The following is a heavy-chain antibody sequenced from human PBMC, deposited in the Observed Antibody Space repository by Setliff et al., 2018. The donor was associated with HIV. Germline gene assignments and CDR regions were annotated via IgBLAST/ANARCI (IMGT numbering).Heavy chain of an antibody. D-gene: IGHD1-26*01. Sequence: ETLSLTCAASGFTFSNFWMDWVRQAPGKGLEWVATIKKDGSEIYYVDSVKGRFTISRDNARTSLYLEMSSLRVEDTAVYLCANLWEVGAWGQGTLVTVSS. CDR1: GFTFSNFW. V-gene: IGHV3-7*03. J-gene: IGHJ5*02. CDR3: ANLWEVGA. CDR2: IKKDGSEI.